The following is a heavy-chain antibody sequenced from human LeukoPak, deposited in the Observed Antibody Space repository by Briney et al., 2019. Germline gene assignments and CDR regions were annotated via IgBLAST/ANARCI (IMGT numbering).Heavy chain of an antibody. V-gene: IGHV4-34*01. CDR2: INHSGST. J-gene: IGHJ4*02. CDR1: GGSFSGYY. Sequence: SETLSLTCAVYGGSFSGYYWSWIRQPPGKGLEWIGEINHSGSTNYNPSLKSRVTISVDTSKNQFSLKLSSVTAADTAVYYCASFSSSDYWGQGTLVTVSS. CDR3: ASFSSSDY. D-gene: IGHD6-6*01.